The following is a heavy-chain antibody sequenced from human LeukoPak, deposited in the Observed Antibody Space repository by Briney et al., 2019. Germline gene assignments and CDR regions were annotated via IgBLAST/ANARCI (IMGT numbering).Heavy chain of an antibody. CDR3: ARALSLKVVVPADNWFDP. Sequence: ASVKVSCKASGYTFTSYGISWVRQAPGQALEWMGWISAYNGNTNYAQKLQGRVTMTTDTSTSTAYMELRSLRSDDTAVYYCARALSLKVVVPADNWFDPWGQGTLVTVSS. J-gene: IGHJ5*02. D-gene: IGHD2-2*01. CDR2: ISAYNGNT. V-gene: IGHV1-18*01. CDR1: GYTFTSYG.